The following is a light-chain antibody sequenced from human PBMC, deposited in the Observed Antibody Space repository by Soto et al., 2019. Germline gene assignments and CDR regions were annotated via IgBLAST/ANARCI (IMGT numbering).Light chain of an antibody. CDR1: SSDVGGYNY. J-gene: IGLJ1*01. CDR3: GSWDSSLSAYV. CDR2: DDD. Sequence: QAVVTQPASVSGSPGQSITISCTGTSSDVGGYNYVSWYQHHPGKAPKLMIYDDDKRPSGIPDRFSGSKSGTSATLGITGFQTGDEADYYCGSWDSSLSAYVFGTGTKLTVL. V-gene: IGLV1-51*01.